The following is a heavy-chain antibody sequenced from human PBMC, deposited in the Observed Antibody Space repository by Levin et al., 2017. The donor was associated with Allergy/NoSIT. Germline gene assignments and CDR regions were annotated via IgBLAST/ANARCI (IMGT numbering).Heavy chain of an antibody. Sequence: GESLKISCAASGILFSSYDMNWVRQAPGKGLEWVSSISAGGNYIYYADSVKGRFTISRDNAKHSLFLQMNSLRAEDTAVYYCASWAMYHYDRSAFDYFYYAMDGWGQGTTVTVSS. CDR1: GILFSSYD. CDR3: ASWAMYHYDRSAFDYFYYAMDG. D-gene: IGHD3-22*01. J-gene: IGHJ6*02. CDR2: ISAGGNYI. V-gene: IGHV3-21*01.